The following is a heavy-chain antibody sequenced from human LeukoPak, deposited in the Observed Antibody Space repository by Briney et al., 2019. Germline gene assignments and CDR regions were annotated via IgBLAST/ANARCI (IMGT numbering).Heavy chain of an antibody. D-gene: IGHD3-10*01. V-gene: IGHV1-24*01. CDR2: FDPEDGET. CDR3: ATSRYYGSGSQYYYYGMDV. Sequence: GSVKVSCKVSGYTLTELSMHWVRQAPGKGLGWMGGFDPEDGETIYAQKFQGRVTMTEDTSTDTAYMELSSLRSEDTAVYYCATSRYYGSGSQYYYYGMDVWGQGTTATVSS. CDR1: GYTLTELS. J-gene: IGHJ6*02.